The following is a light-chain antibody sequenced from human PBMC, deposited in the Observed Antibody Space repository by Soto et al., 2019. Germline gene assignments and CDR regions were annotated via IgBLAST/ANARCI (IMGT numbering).Light chain of an antibody. CDR1: SSDVGSYNL. V-gene: IGLV2-23*01. J-gene: IGLJ3*02. CDR3: CSYAGSRGWV. CDR2: EDN. Sequence: QSALTQPASVSGSPGQSITISCTGTSSDVGSYNLVSWYQQHPGQAPKVMIYEDNKQPSGFSSRFSGSKSGNTASLTISGLQAEDEADYYCCSYAGSRGWVFGGGTKLTVL.